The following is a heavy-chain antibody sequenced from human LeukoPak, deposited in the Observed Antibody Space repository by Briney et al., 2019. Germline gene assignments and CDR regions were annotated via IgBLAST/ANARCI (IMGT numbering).Heavy chain of an antibody. CDR2: MNPNSGNT. Sequence: GASVKVSCKASGYTFTSYDINWVRQATGQGLEWMGWMNPNSGNTGYAQKFQGRVTMPRNTSISTAYMELSSLRSEDTAVYYCARGIWSPVGDIVATIDFDYWGQGTLVTVSS. CDR3: ARGIWSPVGDIVATIDFDY. V-gene: IGHV1-8*01. CDR1: GYTFTSYD. J-gene: IGHJ4*02. D-gene: IGHD5-12*01.